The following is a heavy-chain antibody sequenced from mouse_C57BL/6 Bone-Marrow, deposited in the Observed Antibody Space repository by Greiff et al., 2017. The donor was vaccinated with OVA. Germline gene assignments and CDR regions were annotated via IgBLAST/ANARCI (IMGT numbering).Heavy chain of an antibody. J-gene: IGHJ3*01. CDR2: ISSGGDYI. D-gene: IGHD1-1*01. Sequence: EVMLVESGEGLVKPGGSLKLSCAASGFTFSSYAMSWVRQTPEKRLEWVAYISSGGDYIYYADTVKGRFTISRDNARNTLYLKMSSLKSEDTAMYYCTTYGSSPFAYWGQGTLVTVSA. CDR3: TTYGSSPFAY. CDR1: GFTFSSYA. V-gene: IGHV5-9-1*02.